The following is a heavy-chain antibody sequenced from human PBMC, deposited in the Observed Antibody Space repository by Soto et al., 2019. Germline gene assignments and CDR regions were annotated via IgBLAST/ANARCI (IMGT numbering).Heavy chain of an antibody. Sequence: SETLSLTCTVSGGSITTGHYYWSSVRRHRGKVVEWIGYICYFGSTDYNASLKSRVTMSVDTSTSQFSLHLNSVTAADAVVYYCARVGRYPQTLWFHPCGQGRLV. J-gene: IGHJ5*02. D-gene: IGHD2-15*01. CDR1: GGSITTGHYY. V-gene: IGHV4-30-4*01. CDR2: ICYFGST. CDR3: ARVGRYPQTLWFHP.